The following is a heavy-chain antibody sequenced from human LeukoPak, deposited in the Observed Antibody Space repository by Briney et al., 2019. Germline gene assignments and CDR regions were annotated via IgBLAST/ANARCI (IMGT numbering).Heavy chain of an antibody. Sequence: PGGSLRLSCAASGFTFNKHWMHWVRQAPGQGLGWVSRIDNDGYNAIYADSVKARFTISRDNAENTLYPQMNSLRAEDTAVYYCARDRPHNWFDPWGQGTLVTVSS. CDR2: IDNDGYNA. V-gene: IGHV3-74*01. CDR3: ARDRPHNWFDP. J-gene: IGHJ5*02. CDR1: GFTFNKHW.